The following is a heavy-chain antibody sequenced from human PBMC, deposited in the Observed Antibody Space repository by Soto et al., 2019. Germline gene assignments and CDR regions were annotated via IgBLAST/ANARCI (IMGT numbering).Heavy chain of an antibody. CDR1: GGSISSYY. J-gene: IGHJ4*02. V-gene: IGHV4-59*08. CDR2: IYYSGST. Sequence: SETLSLTCTVSGGSISSYYWSWIRQPPGKGLEWIGYIYYSGSTNYNPSLKSRVTISVDTSKNQFSLKLSSVTAADTAVYYCARQSVTTVTTFFDYWGQGTLVTVS. CDR3: ARQSVTTVTTFFDY. D-gene: IGHD4-17*01.